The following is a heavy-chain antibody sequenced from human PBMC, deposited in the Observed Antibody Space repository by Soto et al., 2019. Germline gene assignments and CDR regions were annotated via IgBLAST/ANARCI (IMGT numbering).Heavy chain of an antibody. CDR2: ISARGGSS. J-gene: IGHJ5*02. D-gene: IGHD5-12*01. CDR3: AKGSIVYSASVDR. Sequence: EVQLLESGGGLVQPGGSLRLACAACGFTFNSYAMVWVRQAPGKGLEWVSVISARGGSSYFADSVKGRFTISRDNSKNVLSLEMNNLRAEDTATYFCAKGSIVYSASVDRWGQGTLVLVSS. V-gene: IGHV3-23*01. CDR1: GFTFNSYA.